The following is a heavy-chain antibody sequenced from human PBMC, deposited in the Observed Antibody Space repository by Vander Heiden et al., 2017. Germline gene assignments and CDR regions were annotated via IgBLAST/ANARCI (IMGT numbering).Heavy chain of an antibody. D-gene: IGHD2-2*02. CDR1: GFNFGDYA. CDR2: ISWNSGWI. Sequence: EVQLVESGGGLVQPGRSLRLSCAASGFNFGDYAMHWVRQAPGKGLEWVSGISWNSGWIGYADSVKGRFTISRDNAKNSLYLQMNSLRPEDTALYYCAKDLGYCTSTNCYTVPGDYWGQGTLVTVSS. J-gene: IGHJ4*02. V-gene: IGHV3-9*01. CDR3: AKDLGYCTSTNCYTVPGDY.